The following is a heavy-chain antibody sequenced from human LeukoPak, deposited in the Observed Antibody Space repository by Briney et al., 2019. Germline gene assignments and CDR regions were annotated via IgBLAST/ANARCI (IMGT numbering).Heavy chain of an antibody. CDR3: ARSVPDYTRFDY. CDR1: GFTFSSYW. Sequence: PGGSLRLSCAASGFTFSSYWMHWVRRAPGKGLVWVSRINSDGSSTSYADSVKGRFTISRDNAKNTLYLQMNSLRADDTALYYCARSVPDYTRFDYWGQGALVTVSS. J-gene: IGHJ4*02. CDR2: INSDGSST. D-gene: IGHD4-11*01. V-gene: IGHV3-74*01.